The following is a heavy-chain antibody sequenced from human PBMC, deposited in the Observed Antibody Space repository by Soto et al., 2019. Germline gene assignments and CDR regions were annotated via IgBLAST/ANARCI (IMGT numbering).Heavy chain of an antibody. CDR3: ARGPYGSGNQYFDF. Sequence: ASVKVSCKASGYSFTTYEIHWVRQAPGQRLEWMGWINTGSGGTTYSQYFQGRVTFTRDPSATTAYMELSNLGSEDTAVYSCARGPYGSGNQYFDFWGQGTLVTVSS. D-gene: IGHD3-10*01. V-gene: IGHV1-3*04. CDR2: INTGSGGT. CDR1: GYSFTTYE. J-gene: IGHJ4*02.